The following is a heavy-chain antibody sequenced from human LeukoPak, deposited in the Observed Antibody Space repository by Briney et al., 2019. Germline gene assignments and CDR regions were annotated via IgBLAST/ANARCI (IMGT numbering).Heavy chain of an antibody. D-gene: IGHD2-15*01. V-gene: IGHV4-59*01. Sequence: PSETLSLTCTVSGGSISSYYWSWIRQPPGKGLEWIGNIYYSGSTNYNPSLKSRVTISVDTSKNQFSLKLSSVTAADTAVYYCAREGCSGGSCYLGPYYFDYWGQGTLVTVSS. CDR3: AREGCSGGSCYLGPYYFDY. J-gene: IGHJ4*02. CDR1: GGSISSYY. CDR2: IYYSGST.